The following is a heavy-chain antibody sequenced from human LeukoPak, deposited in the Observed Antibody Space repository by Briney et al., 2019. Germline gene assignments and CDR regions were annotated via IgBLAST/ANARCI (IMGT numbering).Heavy chain of an antibody. Sequence: SVKVSCKASGYTFTGYYMHWVRQAPGQGLEWMGGIIPIFGTANYAQKFQGRVTITADKSTSTAYMELSSLRSEDTAVYYCARAQSEWELLQAPDYWGQGTLVTVSS. D-gene: IGHD1-26*01. CDR2: IIPIFGTA. CDR3: ARAQSEWELLQAPDY. CDR1: GYTFTGYY. V-gene: IGHV1-69*06. J-gene: IGHJ4*02.